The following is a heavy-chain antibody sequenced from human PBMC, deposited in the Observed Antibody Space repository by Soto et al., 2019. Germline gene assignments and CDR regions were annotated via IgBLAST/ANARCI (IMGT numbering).Heavy chain of an antibody. CDR1: GVSITSYK. V-gene: IGHV4-59*01. D-gene: IGHD2-15*01. CDR3: AREWSAFDY. J-gene: IGHJ4*02. Sequence: QVQLQESGPGLVKPSETLSLTCTVSGVSITSYKWSWIRQSPGKGLEWIAYMYSSGSSSYNPSRKSRVTISVGTSKNQYSLNVNSATAADTAVYYCAREWSAFDYWGQGMLVTVSS. CDR2: MYSSGSS.